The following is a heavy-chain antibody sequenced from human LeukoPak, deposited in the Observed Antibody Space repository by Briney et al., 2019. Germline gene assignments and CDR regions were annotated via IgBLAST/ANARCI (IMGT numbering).Heavy chain of an antibody. Sequence: GASVNVSCKASGYTFTGYYMHWVRQAPGQGLEWMGWINPNSGGTNYAQKFQGRVTMTRDTSISTAYMELSRLRSDDTAVYCCARESGGGGAFDIWGQGTMVTVSS. J-gene: IGHJ3*02. CDR2: INPNSGGT. CDR1: GYTFTGYY. CDR3: ARESGGGGAFDI. V-gene: IGHV1-2*02. D-gene: IGHD2-21*01.